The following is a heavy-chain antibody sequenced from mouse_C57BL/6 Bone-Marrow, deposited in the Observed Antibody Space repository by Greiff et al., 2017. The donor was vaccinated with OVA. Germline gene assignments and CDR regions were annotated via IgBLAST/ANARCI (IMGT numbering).Heavy chain of an antibody. V-gene: IGHV1-64*01. CDR3: ARYYDGYWYFDV. Sequence: VQLQQPGAELVKPGASVKLSCKASGYTFTSYWMHWVKQRPGQGLEWIGMIHPNSGSTNYNEKFKSKATLTVDKSSSTTYMQLSSLTSEDSAVYYCARYYDGYWYFDVWGTGTTVTGSS. CDR2: IHPNSGST. J-gene: IGHJ1*03. CDR1: GYTFTSYW. D-gene: IGHD1-1*01.